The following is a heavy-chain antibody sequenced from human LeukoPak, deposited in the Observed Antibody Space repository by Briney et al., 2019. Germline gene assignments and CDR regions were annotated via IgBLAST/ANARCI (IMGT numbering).Heavy chain of an antibody. Sequence: SETLSLTCTVSGGSINGQYWSWIRQPPGKGLEWIGYIYYSGSTNYNPSLKGRVTMSVDTSKNQFSLKLRSVTAADTAVYFCVRWKYSSSPHWFDPWGQGTLVTVPS. V-gene: IGHV4-59*11. CDR2: IYYSGST. J-gene: IGHJ5*02. CDR3: VRWKYSSSPHWFDP. D-gene: IGHD6-6*01. CDR1: GGSINGQY.